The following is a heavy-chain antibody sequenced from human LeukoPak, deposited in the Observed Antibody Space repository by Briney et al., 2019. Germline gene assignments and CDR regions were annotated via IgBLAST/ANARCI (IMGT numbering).Heavy chain of an antibody. J-gene: IGHJ4*02. CDR3: AKERSYNNFWRGYFSRDFDY. CDR2: ISGSGGST. CDR1: GFTFSSYA. D-gene: IGHD3-3*01. V-gene: IGHV3-23*01. Sequence: GGSLRLSCAASGFTFSSYAMSWVRQAPGKGLEWVSAISGSGGSTYYADSVKGRFTISRDNSKNTPYLQMNSLRAEGTGVYYFAKERSYNNFWRGYFSRDFDYWGQGTLVTVSS.